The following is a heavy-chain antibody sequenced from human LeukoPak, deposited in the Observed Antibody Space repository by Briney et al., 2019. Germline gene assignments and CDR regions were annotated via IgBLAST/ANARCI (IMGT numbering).Heavy chain of an antibody. Sequence: QPGGSLRLSCAASGFTFSSYGMHLVRQAPGEGLEWVAFIRYDESKTFYADSVKGRFTISRDNSKNTLYLQMNSLRAEDTALYYCAKSVIPNSYQGTYYMDVWGKGTTVTVFS. CDR1: GFTFSSYG. D-gene: IGHD3-16*02. CDR3: AKSVIPNSYQGTYYMDV. CDR2: IRYDESKT. J-gene: IGHJ6*03. V-gene: IGHV3-30*02.